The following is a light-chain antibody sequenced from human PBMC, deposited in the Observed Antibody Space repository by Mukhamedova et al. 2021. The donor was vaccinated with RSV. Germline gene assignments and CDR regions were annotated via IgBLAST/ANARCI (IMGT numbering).Light chain of an antibody. CDR2: EAS. Sequence: WYQRRVHGKAPKLLIYEASSLESGVPPRFRGSGSGTEFRLTISSLQPDDFASYYCQHYNSHPFTFGPGTKVD. V-gene: IGKV1-5*03. J-gene: IGKJ3*01. CDR3: QHYNSHPFT.